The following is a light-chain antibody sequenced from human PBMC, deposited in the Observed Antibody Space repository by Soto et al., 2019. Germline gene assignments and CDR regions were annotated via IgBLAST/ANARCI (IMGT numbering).Light chain of an antibody. CDR3: QQYDTYST. CDR1: QSINIW. J-gene: IGKJ2*01. CDR2: KAS. V-gene: IGKV1-5*03. Sequence: DIHMTQSPSTLSAPVGDTVTITCRARQSINIWLAWYQQKPWKAPKPLIYKASTLDSGVPSRFSGSGSGTEFTLTISSLQPEDCATYYCQQYDTYSTFGQGTQLEIK.